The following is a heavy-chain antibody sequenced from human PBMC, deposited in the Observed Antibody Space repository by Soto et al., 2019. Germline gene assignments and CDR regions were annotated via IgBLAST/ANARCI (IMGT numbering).Heavy chain of an antibody. CDR2: IYYSGST. Sequence: SETLSLTCTVSGGSISSYYWSWIRQPPGKGLEWIGYIYYSGSTNYNPSLKSRVTISVDTSKNQFSLKLSSVTAADTAVYYCARHEKWFGELIPSWFDPWGQGTLVTVSS. CDR1: GGSISSYY. J-gene: IGHJ5*02. CDR3: ARHEKWFGELIPSWFDP. D-gene: IGHD3-10*01. V-gene: IGHV4-59*08.